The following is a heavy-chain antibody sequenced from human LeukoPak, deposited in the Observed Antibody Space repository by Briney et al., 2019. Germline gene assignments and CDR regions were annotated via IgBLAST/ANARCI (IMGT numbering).Heavy chain of an antibody. CDR3: ARESLFGLAEDY. CDR2: IYSGGGT. J-gene: IGHJ4*02. D-gene: IGHD3-16*01. CDR1: GVSVSSTY. Sequence: GGSLRLSCAASGVSVSSTYMSWVRRDPAGGGEWGLVIYSGGGTYYADSATGRFTISRDNSKNTLYLQMNSLTAEDTAVYYCARESLFGLAEDYWGQGTLVTVSS. V-gene: IGHV3-66*01.